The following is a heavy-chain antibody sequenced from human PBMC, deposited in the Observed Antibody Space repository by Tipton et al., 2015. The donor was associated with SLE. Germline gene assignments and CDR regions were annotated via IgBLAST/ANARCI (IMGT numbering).Heavy chain of an antibody. CDR2: ISSSGSTI. D-gene: IGHD5-24*01. J-gene: IGHJ3*02. CDR3: ARVLRDGYNFDAFDI. CDR1: GFTFSSYE. Sequence: SLRLSCAASGFTFSSYEMNWVRQAPGKGLEWVSYISSSGSTIYYADSVKGRFTISRDNAKNSLYLQMNSLRAEDTAVYYCARVLRDGYNFDAFDIWGQGTMVTVSS. V-gene: IGHV3-48*03.